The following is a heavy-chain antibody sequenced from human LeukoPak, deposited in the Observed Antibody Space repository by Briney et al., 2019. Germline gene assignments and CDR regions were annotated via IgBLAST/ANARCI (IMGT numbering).Heavy chain of an antibody. CDR1: GGSISSGDYY. CDR2: IYYSGST. D-gene: IGHD6-13*01. J-gene: IGHJ6*03. CDR3: ARTGYSSSWESGYYYYMDV. V-gene: IGHV4-30-4*08. Sequence: SQTLSLTCTVSGGSISSGDYYWSWIRQPPGKGLEWIGYIYYSGSTYYNPSLKSRVTISVDTSKNQFPLKLSSVTAADTAVYYCARTGYSSSWESGYYYYMDVWGKGTTVTVSS.